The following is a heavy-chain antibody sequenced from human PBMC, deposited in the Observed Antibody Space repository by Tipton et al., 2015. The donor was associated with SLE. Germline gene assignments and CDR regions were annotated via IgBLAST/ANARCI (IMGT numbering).Heavy chain of an antibody. J-gene: IGHJ6*03. CDR2: ISFEGSNR. CDR3: ARAPLSYYMDV. CDR1: GFTFSSYG. Sequence: RSLRLSCAASGFTFSSYGMHWVRQAPGKGLEWMAVISFEGSNRYYADSVKGRFTISRHNSKNTVYLQINSLRTEDTAVYYCARAPLSYYMDVWGKGTTVTVSS. V-gene: IGHV3-30*03.